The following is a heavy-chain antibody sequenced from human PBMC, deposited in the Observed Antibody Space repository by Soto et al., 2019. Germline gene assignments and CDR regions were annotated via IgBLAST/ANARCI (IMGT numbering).Heavy chain of an antibody. CDR3: ARMGGRYNRGWFYP. Sequence: QLVQSGAEVKKPGSSVRVSCRASGATFSTYPLTWVRQAPGHGLEWMGGIIPVPGSTNYTQKLFDRLTITADISTKTSYMELSGLRPEDTAVYYCARMGGRYNRGWFYPWGQGTLVIVSS. CDR1: GATFSTYP. D-gene: IGHD3-16*01. CDR2: IIPVPGST. J-gene: IGHJ5*02. V-gene: IGHV1-69*06.